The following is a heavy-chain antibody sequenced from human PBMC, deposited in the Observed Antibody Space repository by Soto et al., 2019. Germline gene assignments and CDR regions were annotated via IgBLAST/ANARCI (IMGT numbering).Heavy chain of an antibody. J-gene: IGHJ4*02. V-gene: IGHV4-59*01. D-gene: IGHD6-6*01. CDR3: ATSSFDY. Sequence: ETLSLTCTVSDGYIISYYWSWIRQPPGKGLEWIGYIYYSGSTNYNPSLKSRVTISVDTSKNQFSLKLSSVTAADTAVYYCATSSFDYWGQGTLVTVSS. CDR2: IYYSGST. CDR1: DGYIISYY.